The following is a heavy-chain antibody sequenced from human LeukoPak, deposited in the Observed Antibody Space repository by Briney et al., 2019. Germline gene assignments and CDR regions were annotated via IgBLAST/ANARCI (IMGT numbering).Heavy chain of an antibody. CDR2: ISYTGST. J-gene: IGHJ4*02. CDR1: GGSISSYY. D-gene: IGHD2-2*01. V-gene: IGHV4-59*01. Sequence: SETLSLTCTVSGGSISSYYWSWIRQPPGKGLEWIGYISYTGSTNYNPPLKSRVTISINTSNNQFSLKLSSVTAADTAEYYCATLGLVVPAASFDHWGQGTLVTVSS. CDR3: ATLGLVVPAASFDH.